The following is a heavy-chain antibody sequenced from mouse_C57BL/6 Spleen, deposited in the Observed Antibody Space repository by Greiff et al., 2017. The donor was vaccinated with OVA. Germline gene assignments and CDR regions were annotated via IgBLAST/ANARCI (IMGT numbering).Heavy chain of an antibody. V-gene: IGHV2-2*01. D-gene: IGHD2-5*01. Sequence: VQRVESGPGLVQPSQSLSITCTVSGFSLTSYGVHWVRQSPGKGLEWLGVIWSGGSTDYNAAFISRLSISKDNSKSQVFFKMNSLQADDTAIYYCARNSYSNRYYAMDYWGQGTSVTVSS. CDR2: IWSGGST. J-gene: IGHJ4*01. CDR3: ARNSYSNRYYAMDY. CDR1: GFSLTSYG.